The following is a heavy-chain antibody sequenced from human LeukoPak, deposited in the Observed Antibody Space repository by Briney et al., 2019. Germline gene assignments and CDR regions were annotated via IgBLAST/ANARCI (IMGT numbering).Heavy chain of an antibody. CDR1: GGSFSGYY. Sequence: PSETLSLTCAVYGGSFSGYYWSWIRQPPGKGLEWIGEINHSGSTNYIPSLKSRVTISVDTSKNQFSLKLSSVTAADTAVYYCARGYYYYGMDVWGQGTTVTVSS. CDR2: INHSGST. V-gene: IGHV4-34*01. J-gene: IGHJ6*02. CDR3: ARGYYYYGMDV.